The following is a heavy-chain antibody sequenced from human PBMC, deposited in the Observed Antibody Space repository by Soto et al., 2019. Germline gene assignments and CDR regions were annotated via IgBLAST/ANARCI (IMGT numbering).Heavy chain of an antibody. D-gene: IGHD6-13*01. CDR2: IYYSGST. J-gene: IGHJ4*02. CDR3: ARDNAEGIAAAG. Sequence: PSETVSLTCTVSGGSISSGGYYWSWIRQHPGKGLEWIGYIYYSGSTYYNPSLKSRVTISVDTSKNQLSLKLSSVTAADTAVYYCARDNAEGIAAAGWGQGTLVTVSS. V-gene: IGHV4-31*03. CDR1: GGSISSGGYY.